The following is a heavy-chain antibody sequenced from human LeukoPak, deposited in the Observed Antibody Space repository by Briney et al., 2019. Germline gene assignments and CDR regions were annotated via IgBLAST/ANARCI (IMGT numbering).Heavy chain of an antibody. Sequence: GGSLRLSCAASGFTFTTYAVHWVRQAPGMGLEWVSGISGDGYSTYYADSAKGRFTISRDNSKNTVYLQMNNLRDEDTAVYYCAKRSGSPRPEYFDYWGQGTRVTVSS. CDR2: ISGDGYST. CDR3: AKRSGSPRPEYFDY. CDR1: GFTFTTYA. V-gene: IGHV3-23*01. D-gene: IGHD1-14*01. J-gene: IGHJ4*02.